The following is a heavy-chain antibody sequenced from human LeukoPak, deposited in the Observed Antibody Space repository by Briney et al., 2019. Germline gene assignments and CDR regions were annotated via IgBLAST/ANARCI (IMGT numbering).Heavy chain of an antibody. D-gene: IGHD3-10*01. V-gene: IGHV3-7*01. CDR3: ARRPARGVKALYYFDY. CDR1: GFTFSNFW. CDR2: IEQDGSDK. Sequence: GGSLRLSCAASGFTFSNFWMTWVRQAPGKGLEWVANIEQDGSDKYYVDSVKGRFTISRDNAKNSLYLQMNSLRAEDTAVYYCARRPARGVKALYYFDYWGQGTLVTVSS. J-gene: IGHJ4*02.